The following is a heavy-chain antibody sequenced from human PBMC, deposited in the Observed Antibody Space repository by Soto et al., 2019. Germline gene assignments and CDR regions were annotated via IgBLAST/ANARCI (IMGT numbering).Heavy chain of an antibody. J-gene: IGHJ4*02. D-gene: IGHD2-21*01. Sequence: ASVKVSCKASGYTFTSYGVSWVRQAPGQGLEWMGWINAYNGNTHYAQKFQGRVTMTTDTSTSTAYMELGSLTSDDTAVYHCAILQIVGATYTFDYWGQGTQVTVSS. CDR2: INAYNGNT. CDR3: AILQIVGATYTFDY. CDR1: GYTFTSYG. V-gene: IGHV1-18*04.